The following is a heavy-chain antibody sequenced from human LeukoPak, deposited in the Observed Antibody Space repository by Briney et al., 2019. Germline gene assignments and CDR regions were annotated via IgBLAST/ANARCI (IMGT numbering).Heavy chain of an antibody. D-gene: IGHD3-3*01. CDR1: GFAFSTYW. Sequence: GGSPRLSCAASGFAFSTYWMDWVRQAPGKGLEWVGNINQDGSVKHYVDSVKGRFTISRDNARHSVYLQMSALRVEETAVYYCTRDFVFWGQGSLVTASS. CDR3: TRDFVF. CDR2: INQDGSVK. V-gene: IGHV3-7*01. J-gene: IGHJ4*02.